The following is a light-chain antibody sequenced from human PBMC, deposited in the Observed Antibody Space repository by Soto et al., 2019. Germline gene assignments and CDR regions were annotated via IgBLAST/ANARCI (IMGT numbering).Light chain of an antibody. Sequence: NFMLTQPHSVSGSPGKTVTISCTGSSGSIASNYVQWYQQRPGSAPTTVIYEDNQRPSGVPDRFSGSIDSSANSASLTISGLKTEDEADYYCQSYASSIVVFGGGTKLTVL. CDR3: QSYASSIVV. J-gene: IGLJ2*01. CDR1: SGSIASNY. CDR2: EDN. V-gene: IGLV6-57*02.